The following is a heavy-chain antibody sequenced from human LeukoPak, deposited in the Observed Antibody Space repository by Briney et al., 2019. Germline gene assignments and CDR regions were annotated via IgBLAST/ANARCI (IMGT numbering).Heavy chain of an antibody. CDR3: PRRELLGNFDH. Sequence: GESLKISCNGSGYSFTSYWIGWVRQMPGKGLEWMGIIYPGDSDTRYSPSFQGQVTISADKSISTAYLQWSSLKASDTAMYCCPRRELLGNFDHWGQRTLVTVYS. CDR2: IYPGDSDT. V-gene: IGHV5-51*01. CDR1: GYSFTSYW. J-gene: IGHJ4*02. D-gene: IGHD1-26*01.